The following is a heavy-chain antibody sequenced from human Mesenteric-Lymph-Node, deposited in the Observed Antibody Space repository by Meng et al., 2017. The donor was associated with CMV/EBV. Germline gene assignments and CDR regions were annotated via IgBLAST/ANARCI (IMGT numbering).Heavy chain of an antibody. CDR1: GFTFSSSV. D-gene: IGHD6-13*01. Sequence: GESLKISCAVSGFTFSSSVMTWVRQAPGKGLEWVASISGSGDKIFYADSVKGRFTISRDNSKNAVYLQMNSLRAEDTAVYYCASSTFTSIAAAGISGDYWGQGTLVTVSS. CDR3: ASSTFTSIAAAGISGDY. V-gene: IGHV3-23*01. J-gene: IGHJ4*02. CDR2: ISGSGDKI.